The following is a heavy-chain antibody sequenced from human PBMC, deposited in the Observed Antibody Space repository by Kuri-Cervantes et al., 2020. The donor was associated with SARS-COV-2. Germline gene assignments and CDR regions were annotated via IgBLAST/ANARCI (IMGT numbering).Heavy chain of an antibody. CDR1: GFTVSSNE. CDR3: ASGDGYNSDY. CDR2: ISSGST. J-gene: IGHJ4*02. V-gene: IGHV3-38-3*01. Sequence: GESLKISCAASGFTVSSNEMSWVRQAPGKGLEWVSSISSGSTYYADSRKGRFTISRDNSKNTLHLQMNSLRAEDTAVYYCASGDGYNSDYWGQGTLVTVSS. D-gene: IGHD5-24*01.